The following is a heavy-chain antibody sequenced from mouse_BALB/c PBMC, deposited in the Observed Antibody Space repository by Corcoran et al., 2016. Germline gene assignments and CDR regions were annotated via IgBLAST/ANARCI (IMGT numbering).Heavy chain of an antibody. CDR3: ACWDWYFDV. J-gene: IGHJ1*01. Sequence: EVQLQQSGAELVKPGASVKLSCTASGFNIKDTYMHWVKQRPEQGLEGIGRIDPANGNTKYDPKFQGKATITADTSSNTAYLQLSSLTSEDTAVYSCACWDWYFDVRGAGVAVTFSS. CDR1: GFNIKDTY. CDR2: IDPANGNT. V-gene: IGHV14-3*02.